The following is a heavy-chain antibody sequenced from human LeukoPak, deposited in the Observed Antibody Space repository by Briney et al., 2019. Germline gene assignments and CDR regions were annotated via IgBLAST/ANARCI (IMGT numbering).Heavy chain of an antibody. J-gene: IGHJ5*02. V-gene: IGHV4-59*11. Sequence: PSETLSLTCAVSGGSISSHYWSWIRQPPGKGLEWIGYIYYSGSTNYNPSLKSRVTISVDTSKNQFSLKLSSVTAADTAVYYCASSGYCSGGSCYSRDWFDPWGQGTLVTVSS. CDR2: IYYSGST. D-gene: IGHD2-15*01. CDR1: GGSISSHY. CDR3: ASSGYCSGGSCYSRDWFDP.